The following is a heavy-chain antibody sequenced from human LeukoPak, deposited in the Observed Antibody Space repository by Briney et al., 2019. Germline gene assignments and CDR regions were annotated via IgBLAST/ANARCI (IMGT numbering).Heavy chain of an antibody. CDR1: GYTFTGYY. J-gene: IGHJ3*02. CDR2: INPNSGGT. D-gene: IGHD3-3*01. Sequence: GASVKVSCKASGYTFTGYYMHWVRQAPGQGLEWMGWINPNSGGTNYAQKFQGRVTMTRDTSISTAYMELSRLRSDDTAVYYCATGERFLEWFGAFDIWGQGTMVTVSS. V-gene: IGHV1-2*02. CDR3: ATGERFLEWFGAFDI.